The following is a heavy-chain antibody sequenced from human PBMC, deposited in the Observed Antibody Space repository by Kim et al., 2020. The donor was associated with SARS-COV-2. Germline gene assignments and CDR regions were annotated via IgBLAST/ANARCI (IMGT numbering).Heavy chain of an antibody. Sequence: SETLSLTCTVSGGSISSSSYYWGWIRQPPGKGLEWIGSIYYSGSTYYNPSLKSRVTISVDTSKNQFSLKLSSVTAADTAVYYCARRSPVGDIDYWGQGTLVTVSS. CDR3: ARRSPVGDIDY. CDR2: IYYSGST. J-gene: IGHJ4*02. D-gene: IGHD1-26*01. V-gene: IGHV4-39*01. CDR1: GGSISSSSYY.